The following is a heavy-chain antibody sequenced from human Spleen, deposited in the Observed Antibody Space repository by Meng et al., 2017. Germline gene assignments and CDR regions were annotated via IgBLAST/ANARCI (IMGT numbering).Heavy chain of an antibody. CDR2: ISNDGSNK. CDR3: SLERETALDQ. CDR1: GFTFTNYG. J-gene: IGHJ4*02. Sequence: QVHLVESGGGVVQPVSSLRLSCAASGFTFTNYGMHWVRQAPGKGLEWVALISNDGSNKYYADSVKGRFTISRDNSKNTLYLQMDTLRAEDTAVYYCSLERETALDQWGQGTLVTVSS. V-gene: IGHV3-30*03. D-gene: IGHD5-18*01.